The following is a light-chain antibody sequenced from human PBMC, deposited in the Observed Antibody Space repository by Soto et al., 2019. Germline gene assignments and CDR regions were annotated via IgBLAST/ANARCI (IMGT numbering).Light chain of an antibody. V-gene: IGLV2-14*01. J-gene: IGLJ1*01. CDR2: MVS. CDR1: SSDVGNYNY. Sequence: QSVLTQPASVSGSPGQSITSSCTGTSSDVGNYNYVSWYQQYPGRVPKLLIYMVSNRPSGVSNRFSGYKSGNTASLTISGLQAEDEADYFCTSPTPGSLYVFGTGTKVTVL. CDR3: TSPTPGSLYV.